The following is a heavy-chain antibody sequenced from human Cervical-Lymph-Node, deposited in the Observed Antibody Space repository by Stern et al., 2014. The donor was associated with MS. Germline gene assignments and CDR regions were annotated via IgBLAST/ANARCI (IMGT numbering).Heavy chain of an antibody. V-gene: IGHV1-69*09. D-gene: IGHD1-1*01. J-gene: IGHJ5*02. CDR2: IIPILGLP. CDR3: ARGVVSNRATATLHNLFDP. Sequence: QMQLVQSGAEVKKPGSSVNVSCMASGGTFSSSYAIPWMRLAPGPGLEGMGRIIPILGLPYYAQKFQGRVAITANTSTNTAYMGLNSLTSEDTAVYYCARGVVSNRATATLHNLFDPWGQGTLVTVSS. CDR1: GGTFSSSYA.